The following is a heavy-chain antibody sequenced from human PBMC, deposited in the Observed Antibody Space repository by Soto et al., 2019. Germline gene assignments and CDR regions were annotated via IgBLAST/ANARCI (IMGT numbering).Heavy chain of an antibody. Sequence: GGSMKLSSAASGFTFSRGSMHWVRQAPGKGLEWVSSISSSSSYIYYADSVKGRFTISRDNAKNSLYLQMNSLRAEDTAVYYCARSEEGGTYNWFDPWGQETLVTVSS. J-gene: IGHJ5*02. CDR3: ARSEEGGTYNWFDP. V-gene: IGHV3-21*01. CDR1: GFTFSRGS. D-gene: IGHD1-1*01. CDR2: ISSSSSYI.